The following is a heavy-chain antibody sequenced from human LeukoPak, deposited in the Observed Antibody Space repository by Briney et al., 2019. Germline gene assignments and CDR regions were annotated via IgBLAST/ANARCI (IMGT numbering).Heavy chain of an antibody. D-gene: IGHD3-22*01. CDR2: ISYDGSNK. J-gene: IGHJ3*02. V-gene: IGHV3-30-3*01. CDR1: GFAFSSYA. CDR3: ARGNLILVVVISNAFDI. Sequence: PGGSLRLSCAASGFAFSSYAMHWVRQAPGKGLEWVAVISYDGSNKYYADSVKGRFTISRDNSKNTLYLQTNSLRAEDTAVYYCARGNLILVVVISNAFDIWGQGTMVTVSS.